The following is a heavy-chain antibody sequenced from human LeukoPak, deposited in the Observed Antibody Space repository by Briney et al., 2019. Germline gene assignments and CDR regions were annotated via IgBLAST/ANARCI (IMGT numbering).Heavy chain of an antibody. V-gene: IGHV4-34*01. CDR1: GGSSSGYY. CDR3: GRGGSGWYNGFDP. Sequence: SETLSLTCAVYGGSSSGYYWSWIRQPPGNGLEWIGEINHSVSTNYHPSLKSRVTIPVDTSKDQVSLKLSSVTAADTAVYYCGRGGSGWYNGFDPWGQGALVTVSS. CDR2: INHSVST. J-gene: IGHJ5*02. D-gene: IGHD6-19*01.